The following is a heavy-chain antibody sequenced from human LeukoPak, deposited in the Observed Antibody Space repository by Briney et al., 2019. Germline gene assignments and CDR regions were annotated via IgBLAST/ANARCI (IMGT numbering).Heavy chain of an antibody. Sequence: SETLSLTCTVSDGSMSPYYWSWIRQSPGKELEWIAYIFYNGNTKYNPSLWSRVTISIDTSRNQFSLNLNSVTAADTAVYYCARGGYYYLDVWGKGTTVTVSS. V-gene: IGHV4-59*01. J-gene: IGHJ6*03. CDR1: DGSMSPYY. CDR3: ARGGYYYLDV. CDR2: IFYNGNT.